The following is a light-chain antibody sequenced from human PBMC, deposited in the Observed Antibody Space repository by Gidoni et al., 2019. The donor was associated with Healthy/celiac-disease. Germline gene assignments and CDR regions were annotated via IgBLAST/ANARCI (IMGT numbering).Light chain of an antibody. Sequence: QSVLTQPPSASGTPGQGVTISCSGSSSNIGRNTVNWYQQVPGTAPKLLICNNNQRPSGVPDRFSGSKSGTSASLAISELQSEDEADYYCAAWDDSLNGWVFGGGTKLTAL. V-gene: IGLV1-44*01. CDR1: SSNIGRNT. CDR3: AAWDDSLNGWV. J-gene: IGLJ3*02. CDR2: NNN.